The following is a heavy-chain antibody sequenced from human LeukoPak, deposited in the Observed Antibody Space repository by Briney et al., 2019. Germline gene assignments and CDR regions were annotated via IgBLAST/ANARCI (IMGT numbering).Heavy chain of an antibody. Sequence: SETLSLTCTVSGGSISSSSYYWGWIRQPPGKGLEWIGSIYYSGSTYYNPSLKSRVTISVDTSKNQFSLKLSSVTAADTAVYYCARDGPGDYLDYWGQGTLVTVSS. CDR2: IYYSGST. J-gene: IGHJ4*02. V-gene: IGHV4-39*07. CDR1: GGSISSSSYY. CDR3: ARDGPGDYLDY.